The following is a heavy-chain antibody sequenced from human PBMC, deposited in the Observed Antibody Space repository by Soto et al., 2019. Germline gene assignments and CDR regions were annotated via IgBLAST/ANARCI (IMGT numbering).Heavy chain of an antibody. J-gene: IGHJ6*02. Sequence: GGSLRLSCTASGFTFGDYAMNWFRQAPGKGLEWVGFIRSKAYGGTTEYAASVKGRFTISRDDSKSIAYLQMNSLKTEDTAVYYCTRNFNGGYSYVYGMDVWGQGTTVTVSS. D-gene: IGHD5-18*01. CDR2: IRSKAYGGTT. V-gene: IGHV3-49*03. CDR1: GFTFGDYA. CDR3: TRNFNGGYSYVYGMDV.